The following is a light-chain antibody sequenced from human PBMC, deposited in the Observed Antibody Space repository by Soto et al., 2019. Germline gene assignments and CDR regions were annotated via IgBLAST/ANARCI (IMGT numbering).Light chain of an antibody. V-gene: IGKV3-20*01. CDR3: QQYGSSGT. J-gene: IGKJ1*01. Sequence: EIVLTQSPGTLSLSPVGRATLACRASQSVSRRLAWYQDRPGQAPRLLIYGASNRATGIPDRFSGSGSGTDFTLTISRLEPEDFAVYYCQQYGSSGTFGQGTKVDIK. CDR1: QSVSRR. CDR2: GAS.